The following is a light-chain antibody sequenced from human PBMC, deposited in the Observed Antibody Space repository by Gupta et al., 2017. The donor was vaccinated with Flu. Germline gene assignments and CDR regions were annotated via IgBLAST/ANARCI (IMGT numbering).Light chain of an antibody. J-gene: IGLJ2*01. CDR2: DND. CDR3: GTWDNSRSAMV. CDR1: SSNIGINY. Sequence: QSVLTQPPSVSGAPGQKVTFSCSGSSSNIGINYVSWYQQLPGTAPKLLIYDNDKRTSGIPDRFSGSKSGTSATLGITGLQTGDEAHYYCGTWDNSRSAMVFGGGTKVAVL. V-gene: IGLV1-51*01.